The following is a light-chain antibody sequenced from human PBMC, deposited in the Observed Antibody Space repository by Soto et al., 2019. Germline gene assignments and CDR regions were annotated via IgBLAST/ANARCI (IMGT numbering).Light chain of an antibody. Sequence: EIVLTQSPATLSLSPGERATLSCRASQSVSSYLAWYQQKPGQAPRLLIYDASNRATGIPARFSGSGSGTDSTLTISSLEPEDFAVYYYQQRSNWPFTFGGGTKVEIK. J-gene: IGKJ4*01. CDR2: DAS. CDR3: QQRSNWPFT. CDR1: QSVSSY. V-gene: IGKV3-11*01.